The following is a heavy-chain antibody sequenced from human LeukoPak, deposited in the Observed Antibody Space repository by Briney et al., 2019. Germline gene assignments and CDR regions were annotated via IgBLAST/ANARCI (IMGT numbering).Heavy chain of an antibody. D-gene: IGHD1-20*01. CDR1: GGSISSSSYY. CDR2: INYSGDT. J-gene: IGHJ4*02. CDR3: VRLQAVTGNFDY. V-gene: IGHV4-39*07. Sequence: SETLSLTCAVSGGSISSSSYYWGWICQPPGKGLEWIETINYSGDTYYNPTLKSRVTISVDSSKNQFSLNLSSVTAADTAVYYCVRLQAVTGNFDYWGQGALVTVSS.